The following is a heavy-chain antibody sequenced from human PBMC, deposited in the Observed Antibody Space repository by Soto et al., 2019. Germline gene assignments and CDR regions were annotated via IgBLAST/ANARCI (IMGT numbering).Heavy chain of an antibody. CDR2: ISAYNGNT. CDR1: GYTFTSYG. Sequence: QVQLVQSGAEVKKPGASVKVSCKASGYTFTSYGISWVRQAPGQGLEWMGWISAYNGNTNYAQKLQGRVTMTTDTSTRTAYMELRSLRSDDTAVYYCARGPLQYPAMGLDYYYGMDVWGQGTTVTVSS. V-gene: IGHV1-18*01. CDR3: ARGPLQYPAMGLDYYYGMDV. J-gene: IGHJ6*02. D-gene: IGHD5-18*01.